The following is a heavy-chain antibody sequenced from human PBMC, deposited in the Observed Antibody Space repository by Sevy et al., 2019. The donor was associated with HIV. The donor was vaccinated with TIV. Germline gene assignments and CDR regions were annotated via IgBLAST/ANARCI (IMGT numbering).Heavy chain of an antibody. J-gene: IGHJ4*02. D-gene: IGHD3-16*01. V-gene: IGHV3-30-3*01. Sequence: GGSLRLSCEASGFTFTRYAFHWVRQAPGKGLEWVAVVSKEGTNKYYADSVKGRFTISRDNSRNTLYLQMQSLIADDTAVYFCARDPHSVPHWGSFDSWGQGTLVTVSS. CDR1: GFTFTRYA. CDR3: ARDPHSVPHWGSFDS. CDR2: VSKEGTNK.